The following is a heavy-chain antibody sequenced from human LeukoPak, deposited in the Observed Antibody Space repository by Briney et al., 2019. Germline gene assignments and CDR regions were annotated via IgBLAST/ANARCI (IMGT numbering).Heavy chain of an antibody. J-gene: IGHJ6*04. D-gene: IGHD6-13*01. CDR1: GGTFSSYA. Sequence: GASVKVSCKASGGTFSSYAISWVRQAPGQGLEWMGGIIPIFGTANYAQKFQGRVTITADESTSTAYMELSSLRSEDTAVYNCARGGAAAGTYYYYYGMDVWGKGTTVTVSS. CDR2: IIPIFGTA. CDR3: ARGGAAAGTYYYYYGMDV. V-gene: IGHV1-69*13.